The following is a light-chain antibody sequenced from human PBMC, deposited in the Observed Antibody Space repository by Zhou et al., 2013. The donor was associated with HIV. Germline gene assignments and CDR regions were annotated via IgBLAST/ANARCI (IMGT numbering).Light chain of an antibody. V-gene: IGKV1-5*03. J-gene: IGKJ1*01. CDR2: KAS. CDR1: QSINSW. CDR3: LQYNSYPWT. Sequence: DIQMTQSPSTLSASVGDRVTITCRASQSINSWLAWYQQKSGKAPKLLIYKASTLESGVPSRFSGSESVTEFTLTISSLQPDDFATYYCLQYNSYPWTFGQGTKVEIK.